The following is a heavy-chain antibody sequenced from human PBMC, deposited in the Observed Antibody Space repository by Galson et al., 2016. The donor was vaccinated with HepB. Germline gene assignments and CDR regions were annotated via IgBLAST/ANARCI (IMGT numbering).Heavy chain of an antibody. CDR3: AKGLLPLDNVTFYFDS. V-gene: IGHV3-23*01. D-gene: IGHD4-11*01. CDR2: ITGAAGSM. J-gene: IGHJ4*02. CDR1: GFTLSHHA. Sequence: SLSLSCAASGFTLSHHAMTWVRQAPGKGLEWVSTITGAAGSMFYADSVKGRFTISRDNSENTMFLQMSSLRIENTATYCCAKGLLPLDNVTFYFDSWDQGILVTVSS.